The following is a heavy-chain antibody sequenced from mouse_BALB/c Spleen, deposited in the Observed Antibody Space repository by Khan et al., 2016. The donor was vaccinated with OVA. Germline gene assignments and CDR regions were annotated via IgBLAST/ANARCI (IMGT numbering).Heavy chain of an antibody. V-gene: IGHV1S137*01. CDR1: GYTFTDNA. J-gene: IGHJ2*01. D-gene: IGHD2-3*01. CDR3: TIPAYEGYYDS. Sequence: QVQLQQSGPELVRPGVSVKISCKGSGYTFTDNAMHWVKQSHAKSLEWIGLISTYSGNTNYKQKFKGKATMTVDKSSSTAYMELARWTSEDSSIYYETIPAYEGYYDSWGQGTTLTVSS. CDR2: ISTYSGNT.